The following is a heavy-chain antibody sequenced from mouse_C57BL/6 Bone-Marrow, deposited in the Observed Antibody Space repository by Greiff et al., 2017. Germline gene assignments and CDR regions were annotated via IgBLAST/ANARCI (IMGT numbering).Heavy chain of an antibody. V-gene: IGHV1-59*01. J-gene: IGHJ3*01. CDR2: IDPSDSYT. Sequence: VQLQQPGAELVRPGTSVKLSCKASGYTFTSYWMHWVKQRPGQGLEWIGVIDPSDSYTNYNEKFKGKATLTVDTSSSTAYMQLSSLTSEDSAVYYCARGGLGRMFAYWGQGTLVTVSA. D-gene: IGHD4-1*01. CDR3: ARGGLGRMFAY. CDR1: GYTFTSYW.